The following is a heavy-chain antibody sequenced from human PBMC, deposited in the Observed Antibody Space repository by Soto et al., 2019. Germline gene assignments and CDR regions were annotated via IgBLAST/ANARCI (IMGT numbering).Heavy chain of an antibody. Sequence: ASVKVSCKASGYTFTSYDINWVRQATGQGLEWMGWMNPNSGNTGYAQKFQGRVTMTRNTSISTAYMELSSLRSEDTAVYYCARDPHSTGWYHLDYWGQGTLVTVSS. J-gene: IGHJ4*02. CDR3: ARDPHSTGWYHLDY. D-gene: IGHD6-19*01. V-gene: IGHV1-8*01. CDR2: MNPNSGNT. CDR1: GYTFTSYD.